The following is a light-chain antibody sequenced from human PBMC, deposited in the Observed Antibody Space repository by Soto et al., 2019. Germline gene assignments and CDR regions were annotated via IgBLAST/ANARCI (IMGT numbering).Light chain of an antibody. CDR2: EVS. J-gene: IGKJ5*01. CDR1: QILLHITGETF. Sequence: DVVMTQTPLSLSVAPGQPASISCXSSQILLHITGETFLFWYLQKPGQSPQLLIYEVSTRVSGVPDRFSGSGSGTDFTLEISRVETDDVGIYYCMQSTQLPPTFGQGTRLEIK. V-gene: IGKV2D-29*02. CDR3: MQSTQLPPT.